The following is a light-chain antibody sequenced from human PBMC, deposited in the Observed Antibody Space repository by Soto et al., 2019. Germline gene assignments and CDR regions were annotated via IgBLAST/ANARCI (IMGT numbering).Light chain of an antibody. CDR2: DAS. CDR1: QSIRTD. CDR3: QQYNNWPPIT. J-gene: IGKJ5*01. Sequence: EIVLTQSPDTLSLSPGERATLSCRASQSIRTDLAWYQQKSGQGPRLLIYDASTRATGIPARFSGSGSGTEFTLTISSLQSEDFAVYYCQQYNNWPPITFGQGTRLEIK. V-gene: IGKV3D-15*01.